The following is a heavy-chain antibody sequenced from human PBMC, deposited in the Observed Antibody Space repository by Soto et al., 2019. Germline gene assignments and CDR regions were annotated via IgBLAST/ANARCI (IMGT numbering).Heavy chain of an antibody. CDR2: ISSSSSYI. CDR3: ARDSHGYCGGDCYDAFDI. V-gene: IGHV3-21*01. J-gene: IGHJ3*02. D-gene: IGHD2-21*02. Sequence: GGSLRLSCAASGFTFSSYSMNWVRQAPGKGLEWVSSISSSSSYIYYADSVKGRFTISRDNAKNSLYLQMNSLRAEDTAVYYCARDSHGYCGGDCYDAFDIWGQGTMVTVSS. CDR1: GFTFSSYS.